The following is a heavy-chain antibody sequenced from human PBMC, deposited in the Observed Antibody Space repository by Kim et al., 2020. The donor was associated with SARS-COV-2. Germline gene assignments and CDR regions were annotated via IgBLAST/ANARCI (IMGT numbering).Heavy chain of an antibody. V-gene: IGHV3-9*01. CDR2: IMWNSDGI. CDR1: GFTFNDHA. CDR3: TKDVLAGGADV. Sequence: SLRLSCIASGFTFNDHAMHWVRQAPRKGLEWVSGIMWNSDGIGYADSVKGRFTTSIDNAKNSLYLQMNSLRPEDTALYYCTKDVLAGGADVWGQGTAVIVSS. D-gene: IGHD3-3*02. J-gene: IGHJ6*02.